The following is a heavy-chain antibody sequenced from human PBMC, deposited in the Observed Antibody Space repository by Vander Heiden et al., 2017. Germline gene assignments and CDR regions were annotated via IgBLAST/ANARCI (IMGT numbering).Heavy chain of an antibody. J-gene: IGHJ4*02. V-gene: IGHV3-49*05. CDR2: IRSKAYGGTT. D-gene: IGHD3-22*01. Sequence: VQLVASGGGLVTPGRSLSISGTASGFPLGDDARSWFRQAPGKGLEWVGFIRSKAYGGTTEYAASVKGRFTISRDDSKSIAYLQMNSLKTEDTAVYYCTRATMIVVVITFFDYWGQGTLVTVSS. CDR3: TRATMIVVVITFFDY. CDR1: GFPLGDDA.